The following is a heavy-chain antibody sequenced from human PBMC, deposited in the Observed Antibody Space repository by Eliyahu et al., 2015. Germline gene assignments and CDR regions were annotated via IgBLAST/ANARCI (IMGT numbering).Heavy chain of an antibody. CDR2: IYSGGST. Sequence: EVQLVESGGGLIQPGGSLRLSCAASGFPVXSNYMSWVRQAPGKGLEWVSVIYSGGSTYYADSVKGRFTISRDNSKNTLYLQMNSLRAEDTAVYYCARGLIAAAESPAFDIWGQGTMVTVSS. J-gene: IGHJ3*02. CDR1: GFPVXSNY. D-gene: IGHD6-13*01. V-gene: IGHV3-53*01. CDR3: ARGLIAAAESPAFDI.